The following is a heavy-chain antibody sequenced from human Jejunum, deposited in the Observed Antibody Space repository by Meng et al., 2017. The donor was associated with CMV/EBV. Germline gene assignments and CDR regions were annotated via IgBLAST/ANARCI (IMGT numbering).Heavy chain of an antibody. CDR3: AKPRGAGS. CDR2: ISGSGGST. Sequence: VQLVGAGGGLVKPGGSLRLSCAASGFTFSNAWMTWVRQAPGKGLEWVSSISGSGGSTYYADSVKGRFTISRDNSKKTLYLQMNSLRAEDTAVYYCAKPRGAGSWGRGTLVTVSS. D-gene: IGHD6-19*01. CDR1: GFTFSNAW. J-gene: IGHJ5*02. V-gene: IGHV3-23*04.